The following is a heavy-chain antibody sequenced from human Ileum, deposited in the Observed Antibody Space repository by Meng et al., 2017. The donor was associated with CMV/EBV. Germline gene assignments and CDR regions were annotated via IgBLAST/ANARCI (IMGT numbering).Heavy chain of an antibody. CDR1: GFTFSIYG. Sequence: GESLKISCAASGFTFSIYGMHWVRQAPGKGLEWVAFIWYDGSHKYYADSVKGRFTISRDNSKNTLDLQMNSLRAEDTAVYYCAEDRHNGSYGGMDVWGQGTTVTVSS. V-gene: IGHV3-33*03. D-gene: IGHD3-16*01. CDR2: IWYDGSHK. J-gene: IGHJ6*02. CDR3: AEDRHNGSYGGMDV.